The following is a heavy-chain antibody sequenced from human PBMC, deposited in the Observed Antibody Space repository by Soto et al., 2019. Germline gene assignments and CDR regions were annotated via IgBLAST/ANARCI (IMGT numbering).Heavy chain of an antibody. CDR1: GDSVSINSAA. CDR3: ARAPAYCTNGVCAPRDYYYGMDV. J-gene: IGHJ6*02. CDR2: TYYRSKWYN. Sequence: PSQTLSLTCAISGDSVSINSAAWNLIRQSPSRGLEWLGRTYYRSKWYNDYAVSVKSRITINPDTSKNQFSLQLNSVTPEDTAVYYCARAPAYCTNGVCAPRDYYYGMDVWGQGTTVTVSS. V-gene: IGHV6-1*01. D-gene: IGHD2-8*01.